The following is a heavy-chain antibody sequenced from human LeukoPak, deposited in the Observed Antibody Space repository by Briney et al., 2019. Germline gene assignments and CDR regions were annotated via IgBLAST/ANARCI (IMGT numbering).Heavy chain of an antibody. V-gene: IGHV3-23*01. D-gene: IGHD5-24*01. J-gene: IGHJ4*02. Sequence: PGGSLRLSCAASGFTFSSYAMSWVRQAPEKGLEWVSAISGSGGSTYYADSVKGRFTISRDNSKNTLYLQMNSLRAEDTAVYYCAKYRALLTRDGLDYWGQGTLVTVSS. CDR1: GFTFSSYA. CDR3: AKYRALLTRDGLDY. CDR2: ISGSGGST.